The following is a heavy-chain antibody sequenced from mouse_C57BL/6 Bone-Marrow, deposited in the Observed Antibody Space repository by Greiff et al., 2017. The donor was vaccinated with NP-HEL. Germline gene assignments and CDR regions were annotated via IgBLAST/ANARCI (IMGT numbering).Heavy chain of an antibody. CDR1: GYTFTSYW. CDR2: IYPGSGST. V-gene: IGHV1-55*01. CDR3: ARSLYYVSSYVYLAY. Sequence: QVQLQQPGAELVKPGASVKMSCKASGYTFTSYWITWVKQRPGQGLEWIGEIYPGSGSTNYNEKFKSKATLTVDTSSSTAYMQLSSLTSEDSAVYYCARSLYYVSSYVYLAYWGQGTTLTVSS. D-gene: IGHD1-1*01. J-gene: IGHJ2*01.